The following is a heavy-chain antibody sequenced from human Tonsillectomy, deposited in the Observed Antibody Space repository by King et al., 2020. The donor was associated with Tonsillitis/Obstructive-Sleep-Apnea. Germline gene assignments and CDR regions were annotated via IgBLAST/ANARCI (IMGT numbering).Heavy chain of an antibody. CDR1: GFTFSTYS. Sequence: VQLVESGGGLVRPGGSLRLSCAASGFTFSTYSMNWVRQAPGKGLEWVSFISISSSYIYSADSVMGRFTISRVNAKNSRYLQMNSLRAEDTAVSYCAWQYCSGGSCYPIEAFDIWGQGTMVTVSS. D-gene: IGHD2-15*01. V-gene: IGHV3-21*01. CDR3: AWQYCSGGSCYPIEAFDI. CDR2: ISISSSYI. J-gene: IGHJ3*02.